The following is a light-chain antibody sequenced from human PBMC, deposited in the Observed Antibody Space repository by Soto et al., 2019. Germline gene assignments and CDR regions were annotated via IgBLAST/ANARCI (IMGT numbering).Light chain of an antibody. CDR2: EVS. V-gene: IGLV2-14*01. J-gene: IGLJ1*01. CDR3: SSYSRSSFYV. Sequence: QSALTQPASVSGSPGQSLTISCTGTSSDVGGYIYVSWYQQHPGKAPKLMIYEVSNRPSGVSNRFSGSKSGNTAALTSSGLQAEDEADYYCSSYSRSSFYVCGTGTKVTVL. CDR1: SSDVGGYIY.